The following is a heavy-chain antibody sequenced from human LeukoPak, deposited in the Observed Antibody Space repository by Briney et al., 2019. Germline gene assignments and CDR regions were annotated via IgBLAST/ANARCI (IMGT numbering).Heavy chain of an antibody. J-gene: IGHJ4*02. V-gene: IGHV3-48*01. CDR2: IDPSNTTT. D-gene: IGHD2/OR15-2a*01. CDR3: VKELWDS. CDR1: GSTFSRYS. Sequence: GGSLRLSCAASGSTFSRYSMSWVRQAPGKGLEWVSYIDPSNTTTYYADSVKGRFIISRDNARNSLYLQMNSLRVEDTAVYYCVKELWDSWGQGTLVTVSS.